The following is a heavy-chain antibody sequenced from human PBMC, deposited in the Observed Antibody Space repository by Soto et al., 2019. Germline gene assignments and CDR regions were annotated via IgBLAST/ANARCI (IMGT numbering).Heavy chain of an antibody. CDR3: ARDYYDSSDYTTNWFDP. V-gene: IGHV4-39*01. CDR2: IYHTGNT. D-gene: IGHD3-22*01. CDR1: GGSISNSRYY. J-gene: IGHJ5*02. Sequence: PSETLSLTCTVSGGSISNSRYYWAWIRQPPGKGLEWIGSIYHTGNTYYNPSLRSRVTIPVDTSKNQFSLKLTSVTAADTAVYYCARDYYDSSDYTTNWFDPWGQGTLVTVSS.